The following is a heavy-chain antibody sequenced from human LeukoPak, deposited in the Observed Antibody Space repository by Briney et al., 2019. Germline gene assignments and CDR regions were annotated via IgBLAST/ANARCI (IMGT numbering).Heavy chain of an antibody. D-gene: IGHD3-3*01. CDR3: AREATWGEWYFDH. V-gene: IGHV3-30*03. J-gene: IGHJ4*02. CDR1: GLTFSRHG. Sequence: GGSLRLSCVASGLTFSRHGMDWVRQAPGKGLEWVAVIADDGGVKQYADSVKGRFTVSRDNSKSTLYLQMNGLSVEDTATYYCAREATWGEWYFDHWGQGTPVTVSS. CDR2: IADDGGVK.